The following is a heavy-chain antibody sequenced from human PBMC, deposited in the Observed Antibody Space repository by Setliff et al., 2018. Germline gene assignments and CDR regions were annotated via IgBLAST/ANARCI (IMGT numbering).Heavy chain of an antibody. CDR1: GYTFTSYG. J-gene: IGHJ1*01. CDR2: ISAYNGDT. D-gene: IGHD3-22*01. V-gene: IGHV1-18*01. CDR3: ARARGHYYDSSGRSGYFQH. Sequence: ASVKVSCKASGYTFTSYGISWVRQAPGQGLEWMGWISAYNGDTNYAQKLQGRVTMTTDTSTSTAYMELRSLRSDDTAVYYCARARGHYYDSSGRSGYFQHWGQGTLVTVSS.